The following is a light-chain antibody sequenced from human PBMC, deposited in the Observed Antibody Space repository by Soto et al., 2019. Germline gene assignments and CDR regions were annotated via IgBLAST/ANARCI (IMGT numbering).Light chain of an antibody. CDR2: GAS. CDR1: QSVSSN. Sequence: EIVLTHSPGTLSLSPGEIATLSCWASQSVSSNLAWYQQKPGQAPRLLIYGASTRATGIPDRFSGSGSGTEFTLTICRLEPEDFAVYYGQQYGSSGTFGQGTKVDIK. V-gene: IGKV3-20*01. J-gene: IGKJ1*01. CDR3: QQYGSSGT.